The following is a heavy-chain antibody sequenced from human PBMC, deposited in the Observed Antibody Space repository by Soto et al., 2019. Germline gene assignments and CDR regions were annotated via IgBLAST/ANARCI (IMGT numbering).Heavy chain of an antibody. D-gene: IGHD3-10*01. Sequence: QLQLPESGSGLVKPSQTLSLTCAVSGCSISSGGYSWSWIRQPPGKGLEWIGYIYHSGSTYYNPSRKSRVTISVDRSKNQCSRKLSSVTAADTAVYYCARAHGSGWGAFDIWGQGTMVTVSS. CDR1: GCSISSGGYS. V-gene: IGHV4-30-2*01. CDR3: ARAHGSGWGAFDI. CDR2: IYHSGST. J-gene: IGHJ3*02.